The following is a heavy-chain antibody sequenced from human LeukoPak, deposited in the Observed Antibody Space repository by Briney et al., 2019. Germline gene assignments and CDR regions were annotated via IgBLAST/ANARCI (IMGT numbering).Heavy chain of an antibody. Sequence: PRGSLRLSCAASGFSFSAYWMHWVRQAPGKGLVWVSRINNEGTGTDYADSVRGRFTISRVNVENTLYLQMNSLSADDTAMYYCVRYDVDARRFDYWGQGTLVTVSS. CDR1: GFSFSAYW. D-gene: IGHD2-8*01. V-gene: IGHV3-74*01. J-gene: IGHJ4*02. CDR2: INNEGTGT. CDR3: VRYDVDARRFDY.